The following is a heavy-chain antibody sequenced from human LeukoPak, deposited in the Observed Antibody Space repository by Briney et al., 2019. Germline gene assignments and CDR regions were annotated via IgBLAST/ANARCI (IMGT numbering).Heavy chain of an antibody. CDR2: IYYSGST. J-gene: IGHJ5*02. D-gene: IGHD3-16*01. CDR1: GDFISSGAYY. CDR3: ARVSPAGGSYGT. V-gene: IGHV4-31*03. Sequence: SETLSLTCTVSGDFISSGAYYWSWIRQHPGKGLEWIGYIYYSGSTYYNPSLKSRVTISVDTSKNQFSLKLSSVTAADTAVYYCARVSPAGGSYGTWGQGTLVTVSS.